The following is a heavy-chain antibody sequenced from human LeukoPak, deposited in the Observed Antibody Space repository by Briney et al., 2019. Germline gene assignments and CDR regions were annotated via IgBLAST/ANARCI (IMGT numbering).Heavy chain of an antibody. Sequence: PSETLSLTCIVSGGSISSHYWSWIRQPPGKGLEWIGYIFYSGTTNYNPSLKSRVTISVDTSKNQFSLKLSSVTAADTAVYYCARDSRYSSSWYDAFDIWGQGTMVTVSS. V-gene: IGHV4-59*11. CDR1: GGSISSHY. CDR3: ARDSRYSSSWYDAFDI. D-gene: IGHD6-13*01. J-gene: IGHJ3*02. CDR2: IFYSGTT.